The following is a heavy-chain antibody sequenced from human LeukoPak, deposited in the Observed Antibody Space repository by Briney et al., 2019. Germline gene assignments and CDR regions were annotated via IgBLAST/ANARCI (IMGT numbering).Heavy chain of an antibody. J-gene: IGHJ4*02. V-gene: IGHV4-4*02. CDR3: AGLVGRYSSGLYYYYFDY. D-gene: IGHD3-22*01. CDR1: GDSINSLDL. Sequence: PSGTLSLTCTVSGDSINSLDLWSWVRQPPGKGLEWIGEMYLSGTTHSNPSVKSRVTISIDKSKNQFFLNLSSVTAADTAVYYCAGLVGRYSSGLYYYYFDYWGQGTLVAVSS. CDR2: MYLSGTT.